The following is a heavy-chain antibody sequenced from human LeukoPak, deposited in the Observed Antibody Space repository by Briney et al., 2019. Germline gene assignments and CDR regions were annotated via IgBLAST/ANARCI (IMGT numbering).Heavy chain of an antibody. CDR3: ARDRHSSGWIDY. J-gene: IGHJ4*02. CDR1: GFTFSSSG. Sequence: PGGSLRLSCAASGFTFSSSGMHCVRQPPGKGLEWVAVISYDGSNKYYADSVKGRFTISRDNSKNTLYLQMNSLRAEDTAVYYCARDRHSSGWIDYWGQGTLVTVSS. V-gene: IGHV3-30*19. CDR2: ISYDGSNK. D-gene: IGHD6-19*01.